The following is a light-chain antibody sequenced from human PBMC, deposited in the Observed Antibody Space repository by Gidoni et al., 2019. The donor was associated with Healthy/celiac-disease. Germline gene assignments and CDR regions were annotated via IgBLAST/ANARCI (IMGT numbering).Light chain of an antibody. CDR3: QQSYSTPHT. Sequence: DIQITQSPSSLSASVGDRVTITCRASQSISNYLNWYQQKTGNAPKLLIYAASSLQSGVPSRCSGGGSGTDFTLTISSLQPEDFATYYCQQSYSTPHTFGQGTKLEIK. CDR2: AAS. V-gene: IGKV1-39*01. J-gene: IGKJ2*01. CDR1: QSISNY.